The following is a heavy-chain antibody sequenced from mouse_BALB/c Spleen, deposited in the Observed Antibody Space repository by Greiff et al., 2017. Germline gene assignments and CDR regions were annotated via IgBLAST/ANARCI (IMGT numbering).Heavy chain of an antibody. Sequence: EVKVVESGAGLVPPGGSLSLSCATSGFTFTDYYMSWVRQPPGKALEWLGFIRNKGNGYTTEYIASVKGRFTISRDNSKSILYLQMNTLRAEDSARYYCARDRLGGVGMAYWGQGTSVTVS. D-gene: IGHD1-3*01. V-gene: IGHV7-3*02. J-gene: IGHJ4*01. CDR1: GFTFTDYY. CDR3: ARDRLGGVGMAY. CDR2: IRNKGNGYTT.